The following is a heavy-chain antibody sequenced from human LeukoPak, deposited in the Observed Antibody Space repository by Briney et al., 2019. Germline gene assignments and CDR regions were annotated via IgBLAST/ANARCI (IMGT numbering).Heavy chain of an antibody. CDR1: RYTFTNYY. Sequence: ASVKVSCKASRYTFTNYYIHWVRQAPGQGLQWMGIINPSGGSTTYAQKFQGRVTMTRDMSTSTVYMQLSSLRSEDTAVYYCARDMRIAVAGWGQGTLVTVSS. CDR3: ARDMRIAVAG. V-gene: IGHV1-46*01. D-gene: IGHD6-19*01. CDR2: INPSGGST. J-gene: IGHJ4*02.